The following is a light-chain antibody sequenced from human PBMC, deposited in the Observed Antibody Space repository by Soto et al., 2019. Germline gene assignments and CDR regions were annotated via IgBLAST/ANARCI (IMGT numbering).Light chain of an antibody. V-gene: IGKV3-15*01. J-gene: IGKJ3*01. CDR1: QSFSSN. CDR3: QQYNNWPPGVT. Sequence: EIVRTQSPATLSVSPGERATLSCRASQSFSSNLAWYQQKPGQAPRLLIYGASTRATGIPARFSGSGSGTEFTLTISSLQSEDFAVYYCQQYNNWPPGVTFGPGTKVDIK. CDR2: GAS.